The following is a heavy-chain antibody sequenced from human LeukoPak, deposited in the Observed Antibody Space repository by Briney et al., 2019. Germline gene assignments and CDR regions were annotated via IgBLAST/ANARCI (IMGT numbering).Heavy chain of an antibody. D-gene: IGHD6-19*01. CDR1: GXXIXXXY. CDR3: AGGAQWLVFAY. J-gene: IGHJ4*02. CDR2: FYHXGST. Sequence: SETLSLTCTVXGXXIXXXYXXXXXXPPGXXLXXXXCFYHXGSTNYNPSLKSRVTISVDTSKNQLSLKLSSVTAADTAFYYCAGGAQWLVFAYWGQGSLVTVSS. V-gene: IGHV4-59*01.